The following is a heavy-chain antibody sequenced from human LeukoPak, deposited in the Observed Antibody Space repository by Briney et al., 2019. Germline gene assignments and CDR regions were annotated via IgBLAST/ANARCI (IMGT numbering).Heavy chain of an antibody. CDR3: ARGRPSIVGAGYYYYYYMDV. D-gene: IGHD1-26*01. CDR1: GGSTSSYY. J-gene: IGHJ6*03. Sequence: KPSETLSLTCAVSGGSTSSYYRSWIRQPPGKGLEWIGYIYYSGSTNYNPSLKSRVTISVDTSKNQFSLKLSSVTAADTAVYYCARGRPSIVGAGYYYYYYMDVWGKGTTVTVSS. V-gene: IGHV4-59*01. CDR2: IYYSGST.